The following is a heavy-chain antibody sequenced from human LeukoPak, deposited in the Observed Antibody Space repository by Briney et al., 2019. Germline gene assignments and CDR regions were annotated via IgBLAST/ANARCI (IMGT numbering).Heavy chain of an antibody. V-gene: IGHV1-8*01. CDR3: ARDTGTTIFDY. CDR1: GYTFTSYD. CDR2: MNPNSGNT. D-gene: IGHD1-1*01. J-gene: IGHJ4*02. Sequence: ASVNVSCKASGYTFTSYDINWVRQATGQGLEWMGWMNPNSGNTGYGQKFQGRVTMTRNIFISTAYMELSSLRSEDTAVYYCARDTGTTIFDYWGQGTLVTVSS.